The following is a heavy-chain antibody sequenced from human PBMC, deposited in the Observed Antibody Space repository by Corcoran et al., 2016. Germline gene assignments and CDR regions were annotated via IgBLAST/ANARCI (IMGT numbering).Heavy chain of an antibody. Sequence: EVQLVESGGGLVQPGGSLRLSCAASGFTFSSYSMNWVRQSPGKGLEWVSYISSSSTIYYADSVKGRFTISRDNAKNSLYLQMNSLRAEDTAVYYCARDIYYDSSGPFGYWGQGTLVTVSS. CDR2: ISSSSTI. D-gene: IGHD3-22*01. J-gene: IGHJ4*02. CDR3: ARDIYYDSSGPFGY. V-gene: IGHV3-48*04. CDR1: GFTFSSYS.